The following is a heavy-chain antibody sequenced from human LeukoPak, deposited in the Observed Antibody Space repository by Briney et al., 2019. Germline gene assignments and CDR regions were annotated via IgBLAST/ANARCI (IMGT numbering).Heavy chain of an antibody. CDR2: IRIKPNAYAT. V-gene: IGHV3-73*01. J-gene: IGHJ4*02. D-gene: IGHD1-7*01. CDR3: TRPRTHNWNYKDH. Sequence: PGGSLRLSCAVSGLIFNVSAIHWVRQASGKGLEWVGRIRIKPNAYATAYTAAVKDRFTMSRDDSKNTAYLEMNSLKIEDTAVYYCTRPRTHNWNYKDHWGQGTLVTVSS. CDR1: GLIFNVSA.